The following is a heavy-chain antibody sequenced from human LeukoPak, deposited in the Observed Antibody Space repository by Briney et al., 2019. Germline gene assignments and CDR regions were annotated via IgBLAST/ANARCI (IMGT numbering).Heavy chain of an antibody. CDR3: ARPYAGRTGGPGYHYYMDV. J-gene: IGHJ6*03. Sequence: GASVKVSCKASGYTFTGYYMHWVRQAPGQGLEWMGRINPNSGGTNYAQKFQGRVTMTRDTSISTAYMELSRLRSDDTAVYYCARPYAGRTGGPGYHYYMDVWGKGTTVTVSS. D-gene: IGHD7-27*01. V-gene: IGHV1-2*06. CDR1: GYTFTGYY. CDR2: INPNSGGT.